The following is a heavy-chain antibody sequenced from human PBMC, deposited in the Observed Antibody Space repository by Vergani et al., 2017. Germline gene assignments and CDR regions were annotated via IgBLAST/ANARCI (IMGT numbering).Heavy chain of an antibody. J-gene: IGHJ4*02. Sequence: QVQLQESGPGLVKPSETLSLTCTVSTDSVSNTFYYWGWIRQTPGKGLEWIGSIYRTGRTHFNPSLKSRVTISVDTSNNHFSLRLNSLTAADTAVYYCARRSGIVYDIFSGTQYFFDFWGQGTLVTVSS. CDR3: ARRSGIVYDIFSGTQYFFDF. V-gene: IGHV4-39*07. CDR1: TDSVSNTFYY. D-gene: IGHD3-9*01. CDR2: IYRTGRT.